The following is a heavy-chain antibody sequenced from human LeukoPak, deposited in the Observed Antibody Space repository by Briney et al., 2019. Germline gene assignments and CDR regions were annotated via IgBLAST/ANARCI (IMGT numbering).Heavy chain of an antibody. V-gene: IGHV3-30*04. D-gene: IGHD6-6*01. CDR3: ARAGYSSSSLDY. CDR2: ISYDGSNK. Sequence: GGSLRLSCAASGFTFSSYAMHWVRQAPGKGLEWVAVISYDGSNKYYADSVKGRFTISRDNSKNTLYLQMNSLRAEDTAVYYCARAGYSSSSLDYWGQGTLVTVSS. CDR1: GFTFSSYA. J-gene: IGHJ4*02.